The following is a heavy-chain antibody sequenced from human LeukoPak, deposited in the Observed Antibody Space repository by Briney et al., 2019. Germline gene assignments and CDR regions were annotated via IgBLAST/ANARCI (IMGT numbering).Heavy chain of an antibody. J-gene: IGHJ4*02. Sequence: GGSLRLSCAASGFPFTSYSMNWVRQAPGKGLVWVSRINTDGSSTIYADSVTGRFTISRDNAKNTLYLQMNSLRAEDTAVYYCARGYAGIDYWGQGTLVTVSS. CDR2: INTDGSST. D-gene: IGHD5-12*01. CDR3: ARGYAGIDY. CDR1: GFPFTSYS. V-gene: IGHV3-74*01.